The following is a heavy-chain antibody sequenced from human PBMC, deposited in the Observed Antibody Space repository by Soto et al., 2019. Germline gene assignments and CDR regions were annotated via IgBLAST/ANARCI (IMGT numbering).Heavy chain of an antibody. CDR3: ARDIVVVVAAPTERFDY. CDR1: GYTFTSYA. D-gene: IGHD2-15*01. J-gene: IGHJ4*02. V-gene: IGHV1-3*01. CDR2: INAGNGNT. Sequence: GASVKVSCKASGYTFTSYAMHWVRQAPGQRLEWMGWINAGNGNTKYSQKFQGRVTITRDTSASTAYMELSSLRSEDTAVYYCARDIVVVVAAPTERFDYWGQGTLVTVSS.